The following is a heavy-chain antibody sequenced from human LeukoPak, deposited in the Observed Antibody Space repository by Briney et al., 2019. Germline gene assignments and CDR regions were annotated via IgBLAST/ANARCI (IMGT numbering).Heavy chain of an antibody. CDR2: IIPIFGTA. CDR3: ARVPMTTGDHYFDY. Sequence: GASVKVSCKASGGTFSSYAISWVRQAPGQGLEWMGGIIPIFGTANYAQKFQGRVTITADESTSTAYMELSSLRSEDTAVYYCARVPMTTGDHYFDYWGQGTLVTVSS. V-gene: IGHV1-69*13. CDR1: GGTFSSYA. D-gene: IGHD4-17*01. J-gene: IGHJ4*02.